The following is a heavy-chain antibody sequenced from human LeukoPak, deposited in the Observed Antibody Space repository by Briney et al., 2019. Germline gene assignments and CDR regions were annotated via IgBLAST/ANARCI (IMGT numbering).Heavy chain of an antibody. V-gene: IGHV4-34*01. J-gene: IGHJ4*02. CDR1: GGSFSDYY. CDR2: INHNGST. Sequence: SETLSLTCAVYGGSFSDYYWSWIRQPPGKGLEWIGEINHNGSTHYNPSLKGRVTISVDTSKNQFSLKVSSVAAADTAVYYCARGQPPTDTSGYQYGYWGQGTLVTVSS. CDR3: ARGQPPTDTSGYQYGY. D-gene: IGHD3-22*01.